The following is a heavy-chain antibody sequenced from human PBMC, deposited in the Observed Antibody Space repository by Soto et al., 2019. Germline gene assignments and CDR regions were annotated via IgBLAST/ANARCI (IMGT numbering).Heavy chain of an antibody. J-gene: IGHJ6*02. CDR1: GFTFSSYG. CDR3: AKDPTGYSSGWYGYYYYGMDV. CDR2: ISYDGSNK. D-gene: IGHD6-19*01. V-gene: IGHV3-30*18. Sequence: GGSLRLSCAASGFTFSSYGMHWVRQAPGKGLEWVAVISYDGSNKYYADSVKGRFTISRDNSKNTLYLQMNSLRAEDTAVYYCAKDPTGYSSGWYGYYYYGMDVWGQGTTVTVSS.